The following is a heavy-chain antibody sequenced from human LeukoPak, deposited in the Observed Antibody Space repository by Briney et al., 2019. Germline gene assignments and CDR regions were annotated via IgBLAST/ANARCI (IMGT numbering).Heavy chain of an antibody. CDR1: GFTFSGYV. V-gene: IGHV3-23*01. J-gene: IGHJ4*02. CDR2: ISDSGGGT. CDR3: AKLPGRAADY. Sequence: GGSLRVSCAASGFTFSGYVMNWVRQDPGKGLEWVSGISDSGGGTYYADSVKGRFTISRDNSKNTLYLQMNSLRAEDTAVYYCAKLPGRAADYWGQGTLVTVSS.